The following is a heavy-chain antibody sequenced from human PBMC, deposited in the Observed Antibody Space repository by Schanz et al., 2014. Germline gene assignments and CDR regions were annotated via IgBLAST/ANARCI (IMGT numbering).Heavy chain of an antibody. CDR2: IKQDGSEK. V-gene: IGHV3-7*03. J-gene: IGHJ4*02. CDR3: ARDSGSSSWYPSDY. Sequence: VQLVESGGGLVKPGGSLRLSCAASGFTFSNHALSWVRQAPGKGLEWVANIKQDGSEKYYVDSVKGRFTISRDNAKNSLYLQMNSLTAEDTAVYYCARDSGSSSWYPSDYWGQGTLVTVSS. D-gene: IGHD6-13*01. CDR1: GFTFSNHA.